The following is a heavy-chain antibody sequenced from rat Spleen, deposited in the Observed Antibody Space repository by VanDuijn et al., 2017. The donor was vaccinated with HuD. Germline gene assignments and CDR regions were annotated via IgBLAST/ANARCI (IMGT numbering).Heavy chain of an antibody. Sequence: EVQLVESGGGLVQPGRSMKLSCAASGFTFSDYDMSWVRQAPRKRQEWVATINYDGSSIYYRDTVKGRFTISRDNAKSTLYLQMDSLRSEDTATYYCARPFGYNGYWYFDFWGPGTMVTVSS. CDR2: INYDGSSI. D-gene: IGHD1-9*01. J-gene: IGHJ1*01. CDR1: GFTFSDYD. CDR3: ARPFGYNGYWYFDF. V-gene: IGHV5-7*01.